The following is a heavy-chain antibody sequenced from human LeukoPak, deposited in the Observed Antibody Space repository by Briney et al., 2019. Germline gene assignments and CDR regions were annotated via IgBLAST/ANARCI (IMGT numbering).Heavy chain of an antibody. J-gene: IGHJ4*02. CDR1: GGSISSYY. Sequence: SETLSLTCTVSGGSISSYYWSWIRQPPGKGLEWIGYIYYSGCTNYNPSLKSRVTISVDTSKNQFSLKLSSVTAGDTAVYYGARALNYDFWSGFHYWGQGTLVTVSS. D-gene: IGHD3-3*01. CDR3: ARALNYDFWSGFHY. CDR2: IYYSGCT. V-gene: IGHV4-59*01.